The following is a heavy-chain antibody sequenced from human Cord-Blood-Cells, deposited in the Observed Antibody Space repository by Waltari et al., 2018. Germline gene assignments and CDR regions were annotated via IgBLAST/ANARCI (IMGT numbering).Heavy chain of an antibody. D-gene: IGHD7-27*01. CDR2: IYYSGST. J-gene: IGHJ4*02. CDR1: GGSISSYY. V-gene: IGHV4-59*01. CDR3: ATRSIWGYFDY. Sequence: QVQLQESGPGLVKPSETLSRTCTVSGGSISSYYWCWIRQPPGKGLEWIGYIYYSGSTNYNPSLKSRVTISVDTSKNQFYLKLSSVTAADTAVYYCATRSIWGYFDYWGQGTLVTVSS.